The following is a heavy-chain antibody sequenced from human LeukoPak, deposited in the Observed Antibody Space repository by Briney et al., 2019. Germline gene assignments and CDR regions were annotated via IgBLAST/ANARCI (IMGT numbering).Heavy chain of an antibody. Sequence: QPGGSLRLSCAASGFTVSSNYMSWVRQAPGKGLEWVANIKQDGSEKYYVDSVKGRFTISRDNAKNSLYLQMNSLRAEDTAVYYCAREHYDLGPPFFDIWGQGTMVTVSS. CDR3: AREHYDLGPPFFDI. V-gene: IGHV3-7*01. CDR2: IKQDGSEK. J-gene: IGHJ3*02. CDR1: GFTVSSNY. D-gene: IGHD3-3*01.